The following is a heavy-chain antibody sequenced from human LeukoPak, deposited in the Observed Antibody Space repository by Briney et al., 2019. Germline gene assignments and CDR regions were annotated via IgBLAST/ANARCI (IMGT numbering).Heavy chain of an antibody. CDR2: IYASGGT. D-gene: IGHD2-2*01. CDR1: GGSISGYY. V-gene: IGHV4-4*07. J-gene: IGHJ5*02. CDR3: ARDLSTSREFHP. Sequence: ASETLSLTCTVSGGSISGYYWSWIGQSAGRGLEWIGRIYASGGTIYNPSLKSRVTMSVDTSKNQFSLKLSSVTAADTAVYYCARDLSTSREFHPWGQGTLVTVSS.